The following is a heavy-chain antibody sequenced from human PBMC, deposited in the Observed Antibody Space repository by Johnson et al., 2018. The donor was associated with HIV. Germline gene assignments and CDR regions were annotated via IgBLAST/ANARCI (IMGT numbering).Heavy chain of an antibody. CDR2: ISSNGGST. Sequence: VQLVESGGGVVQPGRSLRLSCAASGFTFSSYAMHWVRQAPGKGLEYVSAISSNGGSTYYANSVKGRFTISRDNSKNTLYLQMGSLRAEDTAVYYCAREPDIGDAFDIWGQGTMVTVSS. CDR1: GFTFSSYA. J-gene: IGHJ3*02. V-gene: IGHV3-64*01. CDR3: AREPDIGDAFDI. D-gene: IGHD1-14*01.